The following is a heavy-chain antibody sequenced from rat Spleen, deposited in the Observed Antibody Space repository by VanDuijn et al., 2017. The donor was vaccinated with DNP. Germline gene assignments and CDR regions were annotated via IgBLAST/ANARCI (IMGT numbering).Heavy chain of an antibody. CDR1: GFTFSNYY. CDR2: ISPGGCNT. CDR3: AKAGGYSPWYFDY. D-gene: IGHD1-11*01. J-gene: IGHJ2*01. V-gene: IGHV5S11*01. Sequence: EVQLVESGGGLVQPGRSMKLSCAASGFTFSNYYMAWVRQAPAKGLEWVAAISPGGCNTYYRDSVKGRFTISRDNAKSTLYLQMDSLRSEETATYYCAKAGGYSPWYFDYWGQGVMVTVSS.